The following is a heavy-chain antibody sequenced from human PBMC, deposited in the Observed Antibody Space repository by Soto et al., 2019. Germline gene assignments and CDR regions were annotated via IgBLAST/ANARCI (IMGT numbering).Heavy chain of an antibody. CDR1: GGTFSSYA. CDR2: IIPIFGTA. J-gene: IGHJ6*02. D-gene: IGHD3-10*01. V-gene: IGHV1-69*01. CDR3: ARGKDYPAYYYYGMDV. Sequence: QVQLVQSGAEVKKPGSSVKVSCKASGGTFSSYAISWVRQAPGQGLEWMGGIIPIFGTANYAQNFQGRVTITADESTSTAYIELSSLRSEDTAVYYCARGKDYPAYYYYGMDVWGQGTTVTVSS.